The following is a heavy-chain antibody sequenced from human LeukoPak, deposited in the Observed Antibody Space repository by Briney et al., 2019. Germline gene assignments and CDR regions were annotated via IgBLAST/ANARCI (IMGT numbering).Heavy chain of an antibody. V-gene: IGHV3-74*01. CDR2: INSDGSST. CDR1: GFTFSSYW. D-gene: IGHD2-21*02. Sequence: PGGSLRLSCAASGFTFSSYWMHWDRQAPGKGLVWVSRINSDGSSTSYADSVKGRFTISRDNAKNTLYLQMNSLRAEDTAFYYCASAYCGGDCYSAWGQGTLVTVSS. J-gene: IGHJ4*02. CDR3: ASAYCGGDCYSA.